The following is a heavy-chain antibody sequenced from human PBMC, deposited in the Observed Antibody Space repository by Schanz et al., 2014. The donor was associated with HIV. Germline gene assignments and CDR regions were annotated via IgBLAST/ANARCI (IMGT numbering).Heavy chain of an antibody. J-gene: IGHJ4*02. CDR3: ARAPYTSGWYGVDY. V-gene: IGHV1-46*01. CDR2: INPIDGMT. CDR1: GGTFTRHF. Sequence: QVPLVQSGAEVKKPGSSVKVSCKASGGTFTRHFIHWLRQAPGQGPEWMGIINPIDGMTSYAQKLQGRVTLTRETSTSTVYMDLRSLRSEDTAVYYCARAPYTSGWYGVDYWGQGTLVTVSS. D-gene: IGHD6-19*01.